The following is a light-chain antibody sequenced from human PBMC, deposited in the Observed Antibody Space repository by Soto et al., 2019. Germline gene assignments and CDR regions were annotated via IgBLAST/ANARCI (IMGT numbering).Light chain of an antibody. CDR2: DTS. J-gene: IGKJ4*01. V-gene: IGKV3-11*01. CDR3: QQRSNWLLT. Sequence: EIVLTQSPATLSLSPGGRATLSCRASQSVNSYLAWYQQKPGQAPRLLIYDTSNRATGIPARFSGSGSGTDFTLTISSLEPEDFAVYYCQQRSNWLLTFGGGTKVEIK. CDR1: QSVNSY.